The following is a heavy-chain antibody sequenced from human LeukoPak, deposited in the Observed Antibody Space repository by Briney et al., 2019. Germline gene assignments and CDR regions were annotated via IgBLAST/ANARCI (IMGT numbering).Heavy chain of an antibody. D-gene: IGHD2-8*02. Sequence: GASVKVSCKASGYTFTGYYMHWVRQAPGQGLEWMGWINPNSGDTNYAQDFQGRVTMTRDTSISTAYMELSRLRYDDTAVYYCARDLAVFDALDIWGQGTMVTVSS. CDR3: ARDLAVFDALDI. J-gene: IGHJ3*02. V-gene: IGHV1-2*02. CDR2: INPNSGDT. CDR1: GYTFTGYY.